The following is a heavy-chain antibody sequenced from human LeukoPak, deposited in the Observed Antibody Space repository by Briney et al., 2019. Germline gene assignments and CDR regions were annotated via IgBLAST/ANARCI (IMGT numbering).Heavy chain of an antibody. Sequence: ASVTVSCKASGYTFTGYYMHWVRQAPGQGLEWMGWISAYNGNTNYAQKLQGRVTMTTDTSTSTAYMELRSLRSDDTAVYYCARDRYDSSGKNDYWGQGTLVTVSS. CDR3: ARDRYDSSGKNDY. J-gene: IGHJ4*02. CDR1: GYTFTGYY. V-gene: IGHV1-18*04. CDR2: ISAYNGNT. D-gene: IGHD3-22*01.